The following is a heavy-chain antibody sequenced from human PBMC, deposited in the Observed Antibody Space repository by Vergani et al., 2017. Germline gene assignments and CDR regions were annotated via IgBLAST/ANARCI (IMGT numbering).Heavy chain of an antibody. D-gene: IGHD2/OR15-2a*01. Sequence: EVQLVESGGGLVQPGGSLRLSCAASGFTFSSNWMSWVRQAPGKGLEWVANIKQDGSEKYYVDSVKGRFTISRDNAKTSLYLQMNSLRAEDTAVYYCARDKGNFDYWGQGTLVTVSS. J-gene: IGHJ4*02. CDR1: GFTFSSNW. V-gene: IGHV3-7*01. CDR2: IKQDGSEK. CDR3: ARDKGNFDY.